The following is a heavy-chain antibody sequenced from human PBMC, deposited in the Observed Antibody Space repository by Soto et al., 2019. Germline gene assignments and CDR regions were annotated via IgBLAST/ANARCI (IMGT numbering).Heavy chain of an antibody. D-gene: IGHD5-12*01. Sequence: QLQLQESGPGLVKPSETLSLTCTVSGGSISSSSYYWAWFRQPPGKGLEWIGSVYYSGNTYYGPSLKSRVIFSVDPSKSQVSLTLSSVTASDAAVYYGARHPNSGWLGYWGQGILVTVSS. CDR3: ARHPNSGWLGY. CDR1: GGSISSSSYY. J-gene: IGHJ4*02. V-gene: IGHV4-39*01. CDR2: VYYSGNT.